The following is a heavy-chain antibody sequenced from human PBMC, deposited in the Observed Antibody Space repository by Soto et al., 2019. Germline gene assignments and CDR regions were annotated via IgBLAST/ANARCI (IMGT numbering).Heavy chain of an antibody. CDR3: AKDPRYCSTTPCYILVSAMDV. CDR1: GSSFSSSG. V-gene: IGHV3-30*02. D-gene: IGHD2-2*02. Sequence: PGGSLRLSCAASGSSFSSSGMHWVRQTPGKGLEWVAFIPSDGRNTYYADSVKGRFTISRDNFKNTLNLQMNSLRVDDTAVYYCAKDPRYCSTTPCYILVSAMDVWGQGTTVTVSS. J-gene: IGHJ6*02. CDR2: IPSDGRNT.